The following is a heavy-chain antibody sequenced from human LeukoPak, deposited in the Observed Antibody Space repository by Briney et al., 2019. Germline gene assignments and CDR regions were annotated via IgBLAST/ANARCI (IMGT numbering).Heavy chain of an antibody. Sequence: SETLSLTCTVSGGSVSSYYWSWIRQPPGKGLEWIGYIYYSGSTNYNPSLKSRVTISVDTSKNQFSLKLSSVTAADTAVYYCARRNPFPPGYCSSTSCYGPGQGGYYYYMDVWGKGTTVTVSS. J-gene: IGHJ6*03. CDR2: IYYSGST. D-gene: IGHD2-2*01. CDR1: GGSVSSYY. V-gene: IGHV4-59*08. CDR3: ARRNPFPPGYCSSTSCYGPGQGGYYYYMDV.